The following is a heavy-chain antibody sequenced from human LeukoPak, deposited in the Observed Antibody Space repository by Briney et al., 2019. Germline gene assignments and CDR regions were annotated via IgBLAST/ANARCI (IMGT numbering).Heavy chain of an antibody. Sequence: PSETLSPTCAVYGGSFSGYYWSWIRQPPGKGLEWIGEINHSGSTNYNPSLKSRVTISVDTSKNQFSLKLSSVTAADTAVYYCARGGYVWGSYRHFDYWGQGTLVTVSS. D-gene: IGHD3-16*02. CDR2: INHSGST. V-gene: IGHV4-34*01. CDR3: ARGGYVWGSYRHFDY. J-gene: IGHJ4*02. CDR1: GGSFSGYY.